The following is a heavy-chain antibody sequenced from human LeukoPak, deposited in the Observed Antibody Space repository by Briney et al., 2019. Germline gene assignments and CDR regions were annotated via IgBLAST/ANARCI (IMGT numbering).Heavy chain of an antibody. D-gene: IGHD3-22*01. Sequence: RTSETLSLTCTVSGGSISSYYWSRIRQPPGKGLEWIGYIYYSGSTNYNPSLKSRVTISVDTSKNQFSLKLSSVTAADTAVYYCACLTTADAFDIWGQGTMVTVSS. J-gene: IGHJ3*02. CDR3: ACLTTADAFDI. CDR2: IYYSGST. V-gene: IGHV4-59*01. CDR1: GGSISSYY.